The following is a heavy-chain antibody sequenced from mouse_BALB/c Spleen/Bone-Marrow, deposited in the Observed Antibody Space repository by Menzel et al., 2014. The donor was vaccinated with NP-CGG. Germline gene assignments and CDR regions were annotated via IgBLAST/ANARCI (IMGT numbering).Heavy chain of an antibody. CDR1: GFTFTDYY. CDR2: IRNKANGYAT. V-gene: IGHV7-3*02. CDR3: ARDKGRVFFDY. Sequence: VQLQQSGGGLVQPGGSLRLSCAPSGFTFTDYYMNWVRQPPGKALEWLGFIRNKANGYATEYSASVKSRFTISRDNSQNILYLQMNTLRADDSATYYCARDKGRVFFDYWGQGTTLTVSS. J-gene: IGHJ2*01.